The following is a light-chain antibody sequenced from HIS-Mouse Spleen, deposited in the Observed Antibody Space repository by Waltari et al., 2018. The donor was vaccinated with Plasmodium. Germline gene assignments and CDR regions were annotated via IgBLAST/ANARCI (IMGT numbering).Light chain of an antibody. Sequence: DIQMTQSPSSLSASVGDRVTITCRASQSISSYLNWYQQKPGKAPKLLIYAASSLQSGVPSRFSGSGSGTDFTLTISSLQPEYFATYYCQQSYSTWTFGQGTKVESK. CDR2: AAS. CDR3: QQSYSTWT. V-gene: IGKV1-39*01. CDR1: QSISSY. J-gene: IGKJ1*01.